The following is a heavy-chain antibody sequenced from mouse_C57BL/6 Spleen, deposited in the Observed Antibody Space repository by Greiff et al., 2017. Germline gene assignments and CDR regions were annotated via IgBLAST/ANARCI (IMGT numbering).Heavy chain of an antibody. CDR2: INPNNGGT. Sequence: VQLQQSGPELVKPGASVKIPCKASGYTFTDYNMDWVKQSHGKSLEWIGDINPNNGGTIYNQKFKGKATMTVDTSSSTAYMELRSLTSEDTAVYYCARGGKPLRYGFAYWGQGTLVTVSA. CDR3: ARGGKPLRYGFAY. J-gene: IGHJ3*01. D-gene: IGHD1-1*01. V-gene: IGHV1-18*01. CDR1: GYTFTDYN.